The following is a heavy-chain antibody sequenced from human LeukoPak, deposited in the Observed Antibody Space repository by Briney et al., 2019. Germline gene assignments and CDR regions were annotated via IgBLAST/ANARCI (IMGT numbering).Heavy chain of an antibody. J-gene: IGHJ4*02. V-gene: IGHV3-23*01. CDR2: ISGSGGST. D-gene: IGHD6-13*01. CDR3: ANGAGIASYFDS. Sequence: GGSLRLSCAASGFTLSSYAMSWVRQAPGKGLEWVSAISGSGGSTYYAGSVKGRFTISRDNSKNMLYLQMNSLRAEDTAVYYCANGAGIASYFDSWGQGTLVTVSS. CDR1: GFTLSSYA.